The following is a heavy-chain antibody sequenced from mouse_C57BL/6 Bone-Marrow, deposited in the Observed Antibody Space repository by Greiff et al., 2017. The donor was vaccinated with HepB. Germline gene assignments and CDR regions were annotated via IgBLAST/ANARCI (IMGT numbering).Heavy chain of an antibody. V-gene: IGHV5-16*01. CDR2: INYDGSST. D-gene: IGHD4-1*01. J-gene: IGHJ1*03. CDR3: ARGGLDWYFDV. Sequence: DVKLVESEGGLVQPGSSMKLSCTASGFTFSDYYMAWVRQVPEKGLEWVANINYDGSSTYYLDSLKSRFIISRDNAKNILYLQMSSLKSEDTATYYCARGGLDWYFDVWGTGTTVTVSS. CDR1: GFTFSDYY.